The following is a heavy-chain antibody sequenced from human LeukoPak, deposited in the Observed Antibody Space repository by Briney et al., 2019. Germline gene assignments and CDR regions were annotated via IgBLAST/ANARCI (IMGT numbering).Heavy chain of an antibody. V-gene: IGHV1-2*02. J-gene: IGHJ4*02. CDR3: ATQRGSYLWGTDFDY. CDR1: GYTFTGYY. Sequence: ASVKVSCKASGYTFTGYYMHWVRQRPGQGLEWMGGINPNSGDTKYAQKFQGRVPMTRDTAICTAYMELSRLRSDDTAVYYCATQRGSYLWGTDFDYWGQGTLVTVSS. CDR2: INPNSGDT. D-gene: IGHD3-16*01.